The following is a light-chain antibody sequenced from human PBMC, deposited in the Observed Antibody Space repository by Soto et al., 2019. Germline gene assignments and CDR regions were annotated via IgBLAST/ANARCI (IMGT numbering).Light chain of an antibody. V-gene: IGKV1-12*01. Sequence: DIQMSQSPSSVSASVGDGVTITCRASQAIGSWLAWYQQKPGKAPKLLIYTASSLQSGVPSRFSGSGSGTDFTLTISSLQPEDFATYYCQQANSFPRTFGQGTKVDIK. CDR1: QAIGSW. J-gene: IGKJ1*01. CDR3: QQANSFPRT. CDR2: TAS.